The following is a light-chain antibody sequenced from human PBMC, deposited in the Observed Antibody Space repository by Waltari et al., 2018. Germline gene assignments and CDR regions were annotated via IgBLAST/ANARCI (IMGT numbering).Light chain of an antibody. Sequence: EIVLTQSPGALSLSQGDGANLSCRASQSVSSSYLAWYQQKPGQAPRLLSYAASTRATGIPDRFSGSGSGTDFTLTISRLEPEDFAVYYCQQYVSSPPITFGQGTRLEIK. CDR2: AAS. V-gene: IGKV3-20*01. J-gene: IGKJ5*01. CDR3: QQYVSSPPIT. CDR1: QSVSSSY.